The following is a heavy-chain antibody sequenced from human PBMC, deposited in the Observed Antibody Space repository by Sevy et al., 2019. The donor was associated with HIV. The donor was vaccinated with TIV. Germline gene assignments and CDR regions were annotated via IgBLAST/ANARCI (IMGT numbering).Heavy chain of an antibody. CDR3: ARSSPRRFGGFDY. CDR1: GVTFSTYA. Sequence: GESLKISCAASGVTFSTYAMHWVRQAPGKGLEWVAVISFDGSTEHYADSVKGRFTISRDNCKNTLSLQMHSLRPEDTAVYYCARSSPRRFGGFDYWGQGTLVTVS. V-gene: IGHV3-30-3*01. CDR2: ISFDGSTE. D-gene: IGHD3-10*01. J-gene: IGHJ4*02.